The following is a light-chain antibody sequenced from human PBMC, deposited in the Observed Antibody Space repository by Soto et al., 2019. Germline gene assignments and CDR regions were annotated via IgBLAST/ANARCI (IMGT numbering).Light chain of an antibody. V-gene: IGKV3-20*01. CDR2: VAS. CDR3: QQYSNSTYI. CDR1: QSVSTSF. Sequence: EIVLTQSPGTLSLSPGERATLSCRASQSVSTSFLAWYQKTPDQAPRLLFYVASNRATGIPDRFSGSGSGTVFTLTISRLQTEDSAEFYCQQYSNSTYIFGPGTKLEIK. J-gene: IGKJ2*01.